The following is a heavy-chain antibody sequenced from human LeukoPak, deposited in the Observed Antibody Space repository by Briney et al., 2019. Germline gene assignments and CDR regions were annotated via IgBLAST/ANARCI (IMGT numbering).Heavy chain of an antibody. CDR2: TYYRSKWYN. D-gene: IGHD2-8*01. CDR3: ARDPQTNSDYAFDI. J-gene: IGHJ3*02. CDR1: GDSVSSNSAA. V-gene: IGHV6-1*01. Sequence: SQTLSLTCAISGDSVSSNSAAWNWIRQSPSRGLEWLGRTYYRSKWYNGYAVSVKGRITINPDISKNQFSLQLNSVTPEDTAVYYCARDPQTNSDYAFDIWGQGTMVTVSS.